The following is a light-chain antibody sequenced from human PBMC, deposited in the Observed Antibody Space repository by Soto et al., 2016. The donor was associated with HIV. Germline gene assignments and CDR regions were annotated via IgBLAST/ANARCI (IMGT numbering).Light chain of an antibody. J-gene: IGKJ1*01. CDR2: KAS. CDR1: QSISTW. Sequence: DIQMTQSPSTLSASVGDRGTITCRASQSISTWLAWYQQKPGKAPKLLIYKASSLQSGVPSRFSGSGSGTEFTLTITSLQPDDFATYYCQQYNIYPWTFGQGTTVEI. V-gene: IGKV1-5*03. CDR3: QQYNIYPWT.